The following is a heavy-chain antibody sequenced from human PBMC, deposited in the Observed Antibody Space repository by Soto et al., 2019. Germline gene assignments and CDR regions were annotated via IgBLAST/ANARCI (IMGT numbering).Heavy chain of an antibody. CDR3: ARDRYSYYDFWSGSLPYYYYGMDV. CDR2: IKQDGSEK. J-gene: IGHJ6*02. D-gene: IGHD3-3*01. CDR1: GFTFSRYW. V-gene: IGHV3-7*01. Sequence: TGGSLRLSCAASGFTFSRYWMSWVRQAPGKGLEWVANIKQDGSEKCYVDSVKGRFTISRDNAKNSLYLQMNSLRAEDTAVYYCARDRYSYYDFWSGSLPYYYYGMDVWGQGTTVTVSS.